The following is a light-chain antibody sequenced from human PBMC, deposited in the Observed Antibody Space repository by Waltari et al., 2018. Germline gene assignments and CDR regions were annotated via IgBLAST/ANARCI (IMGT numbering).Light chain of an antibody. Sequence: EIVLTQSPATLSLSPGERATLSCKASQSISGYLAWYQQGPGQVPRLLIYDTSNRASGIPGRFSGSGSGTDFTLTISSLQPEDFAVYYCQHRSDWPLTFGGGTRVEIK. CDR3: QHRSDWPLT. J-gene: IGKJ4*01. CDR2: DTS. CDR1: QSISGY. V-gene: IGKV3-11*01.